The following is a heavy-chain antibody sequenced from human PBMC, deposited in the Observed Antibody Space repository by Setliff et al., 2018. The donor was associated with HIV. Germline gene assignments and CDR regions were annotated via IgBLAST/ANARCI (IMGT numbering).Heavy chain of an antibody. D-gene: IGHD1-26*01. Sequence: PGGSLRLSCAASGFTFSDYYMSWIRQAPGKGMEWVSYISSSSSTIYYADSVKGRFTISRDNAKNSLSLKMNSLRAEDTAVFYCARDPNSGSYWNYYYYMDVWGKGTTVTVSS. V-gene: IGHV3-11*04. CDR3: ARDPNSGSYWNYYYYMDV. CDR1: GFTFSDYY. J-gene: IGHJ6*03. CDR2: ISSSSSTI.